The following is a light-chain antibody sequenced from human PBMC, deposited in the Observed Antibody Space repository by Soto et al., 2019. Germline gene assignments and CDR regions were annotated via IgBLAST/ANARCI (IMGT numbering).Light chain of an antibody. Sequence: QSALTQPASVSGSPGQSITISCTGTSSDVGTYNLVSWHQHHPGKAPKLIIYEGSKRPSGVSNHFSGSKSGNTASLTISGLQAEDEADYYCCSFAVGSTLVFGGGTKLTVL. V-gene: IGLV2-23*01. CDR1: SSDVGTYNL. CDR2: EGS. J-gene: IGLJ2*01. CDR3: CSFAVGSTLV.